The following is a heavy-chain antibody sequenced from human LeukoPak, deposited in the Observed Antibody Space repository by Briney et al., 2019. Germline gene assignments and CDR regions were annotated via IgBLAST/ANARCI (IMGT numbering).Heavy chain of an antibody. Sequence: SETLSLTCTVSGGSISSYYWSWIRQPPGKGLEWIGYIYYSGSTNYNPSLKSRVTISVDTSKNQFSLKLSSVTAADTAVYYCARHQGGSSWYYFDYWGQGTLVTVPS. D-gene: IGHD6-13*01. J-gene: IGHJ4*02. V-gene: IGHV4-59*08. CDR3: ARHQGGSSWYYFDY. CDR1: GGSISSYY. CDR2: IYYSGST.